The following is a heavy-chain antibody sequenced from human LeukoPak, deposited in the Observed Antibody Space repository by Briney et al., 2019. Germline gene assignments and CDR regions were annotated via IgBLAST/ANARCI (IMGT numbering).Heavy chain of an antibody. D-gene: IGHD3-3*01. CDR3: ARHLQGMEWLLGYYYYYMDV. V-gene: IGHV4-39*01. Sequence: SETLSLTCSVSGGSISRTSYYWGWIRQPPGKGLEWIGSIYYSGSTYYNPSLKSRVTISVDTSKNQFSLKLSSVTAADTAVYYCARHLQGMEWLLGYYYYYMDVWGKGTTVTVSS. CDR1: GGSISRTSYY. J-gene: IGHJ6*03. CDR2: IYYSGST.